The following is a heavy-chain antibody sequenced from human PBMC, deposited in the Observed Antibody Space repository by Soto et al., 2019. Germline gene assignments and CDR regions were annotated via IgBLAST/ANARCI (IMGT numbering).Heavy chain of an antibody. D-gene: IGHD5-18*01. V-gene: IGHV3-21*01. J-gene: IGHJ4*02. Sequence: PGVSLRLSCAASGFTFSSYSVNWVRQAPGKGLEWVSLISNSGSDIYYADSVKGRFTISRDNAKSSLFLQMNNLRAEDTAVYYCARGVKGYSYGLYYFDTWGQGTLVTVSS. CDR1: GFTFSSYS. CDR3: ARGVKGYSYGLYYFDT. CDR2: ISNSGSDI.